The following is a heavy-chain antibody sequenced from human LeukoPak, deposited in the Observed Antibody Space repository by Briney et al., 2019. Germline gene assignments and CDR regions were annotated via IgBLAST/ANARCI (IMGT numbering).Heavy chain of an antibody. J-gene: IGHJ4*02. CDR2: IYHSGST. D-gene: IGHD6-13*01. CDR1: GGSTSSSNYY. Sequence: SETLSLTCTVSGGSTSSSNYYWSWIRQPPGKGLEWIGYIYHSGSTYYNPSLKSRVTISVDRSKNQFSLKLSSVTAADTAVYYCARVSSWGDYFDYWGQGTLVTVSS. V-gene: IGHV4-30-2*01. CDR3: ARVSSWGDYFDY.